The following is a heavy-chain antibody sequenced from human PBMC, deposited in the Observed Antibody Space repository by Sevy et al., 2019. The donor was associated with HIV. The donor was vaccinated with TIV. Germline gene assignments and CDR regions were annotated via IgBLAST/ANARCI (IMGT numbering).Heavy chain of an antibody. J-gene: IGHJ4*02. CDR3: ARVFGIGIVGATPDY. Sequence: GGSLRLSCAASGFTFSDYNMIWIRQAPGRGLEWISYIRSTGDTIYYADSVKGSFTMSRDNAKNSLYLQMNSLTAGDTAVYYCARVFGIGIVGATPDYWGQGTLVTVSS. CDR2: IRSTGDTI. CDR1: GFTFSDYN. D-gene: IGHD1-26*01. V-gene: IGHV3-11*01.